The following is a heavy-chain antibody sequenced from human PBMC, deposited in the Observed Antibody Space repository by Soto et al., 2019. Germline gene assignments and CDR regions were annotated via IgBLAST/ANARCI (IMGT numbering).Heavy chain of an antibody. Sequence: QGQLVQSGPEVKKPGASVKVSCKASGYTFTRYGISWVRQAPGQVLEWMGWISGYNGDRNYAQKVQGRDTMTIDTSTSTAYMELRSLTSDDTAIYYCAKNGPLPYYYYGMDVWGQGTTVTVSS. CDR2: ISGYNGDR. V-gene: IGHV1-18*01. D-gene: IGHD2-21*02. CDR3: AKNGPLPYYYYGMDV. J-gene: IGHJ6*02. CDR1: GYTFTRYG.